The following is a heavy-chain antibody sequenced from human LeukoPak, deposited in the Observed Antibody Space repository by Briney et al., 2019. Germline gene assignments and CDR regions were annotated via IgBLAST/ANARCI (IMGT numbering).Heavy chain of an antibody. D-gene: IGHD6-6*01. J-gene: IGHJ3*02. CDR2: ISHDGNNE. CDR3: ARDAHYTSSKPGWPFDI. V-gene: IGHV3-30*15. Sequence: GGSLRLSCAASGFTFSYYAMHWVRQAPGKGLEWVAFISHDGNNEYYADSVKGRFTNARDNSMHTLFLQMSSLRDDDTAVYYCARDAHYTSSKPGWPFDIWGQGTVVTVSS. CDR1: GFTFSYYA.